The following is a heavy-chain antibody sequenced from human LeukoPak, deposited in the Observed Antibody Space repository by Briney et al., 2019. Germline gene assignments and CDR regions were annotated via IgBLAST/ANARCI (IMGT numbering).Heavy chain of an antibody. J-gene: IGHJ4*01. CDR1: GYSISSGYY. D-gene: IGHD3-10*01. CDR3: ASAFGGPVL. Sequence: SETLSLTCAVSGYSISSGYYWGWIRQPPGKGLEWIGSIYHSGSTYYNPSLKSRVTISVDTSKNQFSLKLSSVTAADTAVYYCASAFGGPVLWGHGTLVTVSS. CDR2: IYHSGST. V-gene: IGHV4-38-2*01.